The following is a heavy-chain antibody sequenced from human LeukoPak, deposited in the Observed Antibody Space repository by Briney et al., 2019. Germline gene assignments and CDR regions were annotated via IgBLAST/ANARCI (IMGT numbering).Heavy chain of an antibody. CDR3: ARDLLEWLFDY. J-gene: IGHJ4*02. D-gene: IGHD3-3*01. V-gene: IGHV1-46*01. Sequence: ASVKVSCKASGYTFTSYYMHWVRQAPGQGLEWMGIINPSSGSTSYAQKFQGRVTMTRDTSTSTVYMELSSLRSEDTAVYYCARDLLEWLFDYWGQGTLVTVSS. CDR1: GYTFTSYY. CDR2: INPSSGST.